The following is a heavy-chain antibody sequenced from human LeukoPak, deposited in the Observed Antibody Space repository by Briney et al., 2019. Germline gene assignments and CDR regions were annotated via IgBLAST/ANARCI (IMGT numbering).Heavy chain of an antibody. CDR2: ISAYNGNT. V-gene: IGHV1-18*01. CDR1: GYTFTSYG. Sequence: ASVKVSYKASGYTFTSYGISWVRQAPGQGLEWMGWISAYNGNTNYAQKLQGRVTMTTDTSTSTAYMELRSLRSDDTAMYYCARHRLQLWHFDDWGQGTLVTVSS. D-gene: IGHD5-18*01. J-gene: IGHJ4*02. CDR3: ARHRLQLWHFDD.